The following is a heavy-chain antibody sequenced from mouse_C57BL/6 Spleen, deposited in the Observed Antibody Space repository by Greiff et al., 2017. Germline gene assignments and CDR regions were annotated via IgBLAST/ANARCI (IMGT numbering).Heavy chain of an antibody. V-gene: IGHV14-4*01. J-gene: IGHJ3*01. CDR2: IDTEDGDT. D-gene: IGHD2-3*01. CDR3: TTHGYYVGFAY. CDR1: GFNIKDDY. Sequence: EVQLQQSGAELVRPGASVKLSCTASGFNIKDDYMHWVKQRPEQGLEWIGWIDTEDGDTEYASNVQGKATITADTSANTAYLQLSSLRSEDTAVYYCTTHGYYVGFAYWGKGTLVTVSA.